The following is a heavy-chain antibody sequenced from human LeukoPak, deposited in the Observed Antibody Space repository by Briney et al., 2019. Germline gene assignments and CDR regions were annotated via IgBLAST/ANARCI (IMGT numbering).Heavy chain of an antibody. CDR1: GFTFSSHT. V-gene: IGHV3-21*01. D-gene: IGHD1-26*01. Sequence: GGSLRLSCAASGFTFSSHTMNWIRQAPGKGLEWVSSISHASSYIYFADSVKGRFAISRDNAKNSLYLQVSSLRAEDTAAYFCARGGATLGADSFDYWGQGTLVTVSS. CDR3: ARGGATLGADSFDY. CDR2: ISHASSYI. J-gene: IGHJ4*02.